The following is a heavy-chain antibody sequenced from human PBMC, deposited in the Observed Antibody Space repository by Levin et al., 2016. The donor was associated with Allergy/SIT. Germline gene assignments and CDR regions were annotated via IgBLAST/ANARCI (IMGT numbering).Heavy chain of an antibody. CDR1: GFTFSSYW. D-gene: IGHD6-19*01. J-gene: IGHJ6*02. CDR3: VKDKCLRCTGWSYAMDV. V-gene: IGHV3-7*03. CDR2: IKHDGSEK. Sequence: GESLKISCAASGFTFSSYWMSWVRQAPGKGLEWVANIKHDGSEKYYVDSVKGRFTISRDNAKNSLYLEMNSLRAEDTALYYCVKDKCLRCTGWSYAMDVWGQGTTVTVSS.